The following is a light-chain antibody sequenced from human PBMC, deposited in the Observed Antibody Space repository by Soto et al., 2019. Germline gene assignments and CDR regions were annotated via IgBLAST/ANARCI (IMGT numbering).Light chain of an antibody. Sequence: EIVLTQSPATLSLSPGERATLSCRASQSVSSYLVWYQQKPGQAPRLLIHDASNRATGIPARFSGSGSGTDLTLTISSLEPEDFAVYYCQQRSNGITFGQGTRLEIK. J-gene: IGKJ5*01. CDR1: QSVSSY. V-gene: IGKV3-11*01. CDR2: DAS. CDR3: QQRSNGIT.